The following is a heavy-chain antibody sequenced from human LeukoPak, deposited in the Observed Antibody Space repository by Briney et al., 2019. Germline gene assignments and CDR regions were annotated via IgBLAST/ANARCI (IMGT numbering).Heavy chain of an antibody. CDR2: IYSDGSI. V-gene: IGHV3-53*01. CDR3: ARATLDN. Sequence: PGGSLRLSCAASGFSVSSNYISWVRQAPGKGLEWVSVIYSDGSIKYADSVKARFTISRDNSKNTVYLQMNSLRVEDTALYYCARATLDNWGQGTLVTVSS. J-gene: IGHJ4*02. CDR1: GFSVSSNY.